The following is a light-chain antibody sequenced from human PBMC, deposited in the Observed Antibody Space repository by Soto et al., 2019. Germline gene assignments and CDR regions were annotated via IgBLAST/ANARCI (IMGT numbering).Light chain of an antibody. J-gene: IGLJ3*02. V-gene: IGLV2-14*01. CDR3: SSYTSSSIWV. CDR1: SRDVGGYNY. Sequence: QSALTQPASVSGSPGQSITISCTGTSRDVGGYNYVSWHQQHPGKAPKVIITEVSNRPSGVSNRFSASKSGNTASLTISGLQAEDEADYYCSSYTSSSIWVFGGGTQLTVL. CDR2: EVS.